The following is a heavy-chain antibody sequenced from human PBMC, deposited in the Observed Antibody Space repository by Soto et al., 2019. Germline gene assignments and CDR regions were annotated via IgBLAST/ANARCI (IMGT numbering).Heavy chain of an antibody. CDR1: GGTFGNHA. CDR3: AREAGYTYGYVFDY. Sequence: QVQLVQSGAEVKKPGSSVKVSCKASGGTFGNHAISWVRQAPGQGLEWLGGIIPVLGVGDNAQNFQGRVTTTADASTSTAYMELSSLRSEDTALYYCAREAGYTYGYVFDYWGQGTLVTVSS. D-gene: IGHD5-18*01. CDR2: IIPVLGVG. J-gene: IGHJ4*02. V-gene: IGHV1-69*01.